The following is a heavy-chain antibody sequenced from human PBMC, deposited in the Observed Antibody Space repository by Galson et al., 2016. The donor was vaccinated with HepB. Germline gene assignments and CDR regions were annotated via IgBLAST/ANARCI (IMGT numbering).Heavy chain of an antibody. CDR2: IYYSGST. J-gene: IGHJ5*02. D-gene: IGHD3-3*01. CDR3: ARTENNDDSWSSLRWFDP. V-gene: IGHV4-39*07. CDR1: GGSISSSSYY. Sequence: TLSLTCTVSGGSISSSSYYWGWIRQPPGKGLEWIGSIYYSGSTYYNPSLKGRVIISVDTSKNQFSLKLSSVTAADTAVFYCARTENNDDSWSSLRWFDPWGQGTLVTVSS.